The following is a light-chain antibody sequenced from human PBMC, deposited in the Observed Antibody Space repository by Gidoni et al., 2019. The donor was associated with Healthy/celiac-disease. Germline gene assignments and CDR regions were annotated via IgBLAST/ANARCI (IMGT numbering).Light chain of an antibody. Sequence: QSVLTPPPSVSGAPAQSVTISCTGSSSNIGAGYEVHWYQQLPGTAPKLLIYGNSNRPSGVPDRFSGSKSGTSASLAITGLQAEDEADYYCQSYDSSLSGSVFGGGTKLTVL. CDR1: SSNIGAGYE. V-gene: IGLV1-40*01. CDR3: QSYDSSLSGSV. CDR2: GNS. J-gene: IGLJ2*01.